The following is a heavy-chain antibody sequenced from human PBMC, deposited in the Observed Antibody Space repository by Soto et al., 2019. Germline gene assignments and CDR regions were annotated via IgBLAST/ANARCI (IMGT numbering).Heavy chain of an antibody. V-gene: IGHV4-61*01. Sequence: SETLSLTCSVSDGSVNSGNYYWSWIRQPPGKGLEWIGHIYYIGTTDYNPSLRSRVTISVDTSKNQFSLKVTSVTAADTAVYFCAREEKQLSRYGGDFDYWGQGILVTVSS. J-gene: IGHJ4*02. CDR3: AREEKQLSRYGGDFDY. CDR1: DGSVNSGNYY. D-gene: IGHD3-16*01. CDR2: IYYIGTT.